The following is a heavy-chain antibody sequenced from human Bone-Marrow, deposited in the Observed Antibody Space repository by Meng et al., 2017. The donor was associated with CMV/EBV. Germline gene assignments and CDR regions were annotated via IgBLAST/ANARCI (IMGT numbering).Heavy chain of an antibody. V-gene: IGHV1-2*02. Sequence: ASVKVSCKASEYTFIDHHMHWVRQAPGQGLEWMGWINPYSGDTNYAQKFQGRVTMTRDTSISTAYMELSRLRSDDTAVYYCARVESGYEHFDYWGQGTLVTVSS. D-gene: IGHD5-12*01. CDR3: ARVESGYEHFDY. CDR2: INPYSGDT. J-gene: IGHJ4*02. CDR1: EYTFIDHH.